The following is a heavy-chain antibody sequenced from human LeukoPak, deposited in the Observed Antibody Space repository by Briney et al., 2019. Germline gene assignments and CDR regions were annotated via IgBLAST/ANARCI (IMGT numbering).Heavy chain of an antibody. J-gene: IGHJ5*02. CDR1: GDSVSSGGYY. Sequence: SETLSLTCTVSGDSVSSGGYYWTWIRQPAGEGLEWIGRIYTTGDTMYNPSLESRITISLDTSKNQLSLKMTSVSAADTAVYYCARDRGVTVARGVPSWFDPWGQGTLVTVSS. V-gene: IGHV4-61*02. D-gene: IGHD3-10*01. CDR3: ARDRGVTVARGVPSWFDP. CDR2: IYTTGDT.